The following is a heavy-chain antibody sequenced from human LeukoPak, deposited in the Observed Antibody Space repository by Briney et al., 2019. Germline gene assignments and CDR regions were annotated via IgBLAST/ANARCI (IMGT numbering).Heavy chain of an antibody. CDR1: GGSISSGGYY. CDR2: IYYSGST. V-gene: IGHV4-31*03. CDR3: ARDRVLMVYGSYYYYGMDV. J-gene: IGHJ6*02. D-gene: IGHD2-8*01. Sequence: SQTLSLTCTVSGGSISSGGYYWSWIRQHPGKGLEWIGYIYYSGSTYYNPSLKSRVTISVDTSKNQFSLKLSSVTAADTAVYYCARDRVLMVYGSYYYYGMDVWGQGTTVTVSS.